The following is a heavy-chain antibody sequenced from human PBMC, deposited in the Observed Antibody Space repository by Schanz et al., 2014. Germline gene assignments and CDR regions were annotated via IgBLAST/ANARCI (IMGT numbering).Heavy chain of an antibody. J-gene: IGHJ4*02. CDR3: AKYGTGKGVAFEY. CDR1: GFTFSGYW. V-gene: IGHV3-7*01. Sequence: EVQLVESGGGLVQPGGSLRLSCAASGFTFSGYWMSWVRQAPGEGLVWVANIKLDGSEKYYVDSVKGRVTISRDHAKNSLYLQMNSRTAEETAVSYCAKYGTGKGVAFEYWGQGTLVTVSS. CDR2: IKLDGSEK. D-gene: IGHD1-26*01.